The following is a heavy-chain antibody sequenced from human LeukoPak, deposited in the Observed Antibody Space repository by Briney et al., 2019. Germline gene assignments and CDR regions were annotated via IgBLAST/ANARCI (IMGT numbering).Heavy chain of an antibody. V-gene: IGHV5-51*01. CDR2: IYPGDSDI. D-gene: IGHD3-10*01. CDR1: GYRFSSYW. J-gene: IGHJ4*02. CDR3: ARWRKGASGSFMFDY. Sequence: GESLKISCKGSGYRFSSYWIGWVRQMPGKGLEWMGIIYPGDSDIRYSPSFQGQVTISADESITTAYLQWSSLKASDTAMYYCARWRKGASGSFMFDYWGQGTLVTVSS.